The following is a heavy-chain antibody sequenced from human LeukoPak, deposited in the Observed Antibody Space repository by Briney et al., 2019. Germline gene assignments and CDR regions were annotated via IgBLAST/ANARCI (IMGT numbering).Heavy chain of an antibody. CDR2: ISTSSSRT. V-gene: IGHV3-48*01. Sequence: GGSLRLSCAASGFTFSSYTMNWVRQAPGKGLEWVSYISTSSSRTHYADSVKGRFTISRDNSKNTLYLQMNSLRAEDTAMYYCARGYCSGGSCSKFDYWGQGTLVTVSS. J-gene: IGHJ4*02. CDR3: ARGYCSGGSCSKFDY. D-gene: IGHD2-15*01. CDR1: GFTFSSYT.